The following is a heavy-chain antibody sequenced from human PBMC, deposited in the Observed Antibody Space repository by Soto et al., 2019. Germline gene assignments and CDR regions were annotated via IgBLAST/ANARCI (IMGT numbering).Heavy chain of an antibody. CDR1: GFTFSSYA. D-gene: IGHD1-20*01. J-gene: IGHJ6*02. Sequence: LRLSCAASGFTFSSYAMHWVRQAPGKGLEWVADISYDGSNKYYADSVKGRFTISRDNSKNTLYLQMNSLRAEDTAVYYCARDQRGYYNWNPDHYVMYVWGQGTTVTVSS. CDR2: ISYDGSNK. CDR3: ARDQRGYYNWNPDHYVMYV. V-gene: IGHV3-30-3*01.